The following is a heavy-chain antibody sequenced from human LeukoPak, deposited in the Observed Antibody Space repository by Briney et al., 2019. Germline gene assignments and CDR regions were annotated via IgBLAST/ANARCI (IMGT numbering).Heavy chain of an antibody. D-gene: IGHD5-18*01. CDR2: ISAYNGNT. CDR3: GRESSYGYLVNWFVP. J-gene: IGHJ5*02. Sequence: ASVKVSCKASGYTFTSYGISWVRQAPGQGLEWMGWISAYNGNTNYAQKLQGRVTMTTDTSTSTAYMELRSLRSDDTAVYYCGRESSYGYLVNWFVPWGQGTLVSVSS. CDR1: GYTFTSYG. V-gene: IGHV1-18*01.